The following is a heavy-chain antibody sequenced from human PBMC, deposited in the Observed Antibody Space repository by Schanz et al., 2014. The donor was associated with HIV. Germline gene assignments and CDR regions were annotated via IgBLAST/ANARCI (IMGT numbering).Heavy chain of an antibody. J-gene: IGHJ6*02. Sequence: EVQLLESGGGLVQPGKSLRLSCAASGFTFSSYAMSWVRQAPGKGLEWLSSISSSGGYIYYADSVKGRFTISRDNSKNSVFLQMDRLRAEDTAVYYCARGSWYSSGWVDDQYYYDVDVWGQGTTVTVSS. CDR3: ARGSWYSSGWVDDQYYYDVDV. CDR1: GFTFSSYA. D-gene: IGHD6-19*01. CDR2: ISSSGGYI. V-gene: IGHV3-21*06.